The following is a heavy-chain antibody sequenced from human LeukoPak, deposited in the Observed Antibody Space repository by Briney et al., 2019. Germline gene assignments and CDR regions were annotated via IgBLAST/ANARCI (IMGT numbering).Heavy chain of an antibody. J-gene: IGHJ4*02. D-gene: IGHD1-1*01. CDR1: GFTFSSYA. Sequence: GGSLRLSCAASGFTFSSYAMSWVRQAPGKGLEWVSAIRDSGDTTYYADSVKGRFTISRDNSKSTLYLQMNSLRAEDTAIYFCARLIQLQSRGQGTLVTVSS. V-gene: IGHV3-23*01. CDR2: IRDSGDTT. CDR3: ARLIQLQS.